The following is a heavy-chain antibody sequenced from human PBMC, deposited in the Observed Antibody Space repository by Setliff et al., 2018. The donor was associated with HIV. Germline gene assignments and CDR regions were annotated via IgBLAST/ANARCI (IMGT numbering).Heavy chain of an antibody. Sequence: SETLSLTCAVYGGSFSGYCWSWIRQPPGKGLEWIGEIQHSGRINYNPSLRSRVTTSVDTSKNQFSLRLRSVTAADTAVYYCARGTRYNGDGNPNWFDPWGQGTLVTVSS. D-gene: IGHD1-1*01. CDR2: IQHSGRI. CDR3: ARGTRYNGDGNPNWFDP. V-gene: IGHV4-34*01. CDR1: GGSFSGYC. J-gene: IGHJ5*02.